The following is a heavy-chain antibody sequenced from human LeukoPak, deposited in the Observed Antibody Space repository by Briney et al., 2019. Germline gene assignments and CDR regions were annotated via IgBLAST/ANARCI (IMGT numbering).Heavy chain of an antibody. CDR1: GFTFSDYY. V-gene: IGHV3-11*04. J-gene: IGHJ4*02. D-gene: IGHD3-22*01. Sequence: PGGSLRLSCAASGFTFSDYYMSWIRQAPGKGLEWVSYISSSGSTIYYADSVKGRFTISRDNAKNSLYLQMDSLRAEDTAVYYCARENYYDSSGYFDYWGQGTLVTVSS. CDR3: ARENYYDSSGYFDY. CDR2: ISSSGSTI.